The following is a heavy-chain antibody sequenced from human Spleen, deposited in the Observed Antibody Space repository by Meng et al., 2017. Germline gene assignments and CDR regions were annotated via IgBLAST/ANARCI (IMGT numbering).Heavy chain of an antibody. Sequence: QVMPVHDGVRDKTPCVSVKAACKSSAYTFTSYYVHCVRQAPGQGFEWMGMVNTSGGSTTYAQKFQGRVTMTRDTSTITVYMELSSMKSEDTALYYCARDLSGDSSNYWGQGTLVTVPS. D-gene: IGHD6-13*01. CDR1: AYTFTSYY. CDR2: VNTSGGST. CDR3: ARDLSGDSSNY. V-gene: IGHV1-46*01. J-gene: IGHJ4*02.